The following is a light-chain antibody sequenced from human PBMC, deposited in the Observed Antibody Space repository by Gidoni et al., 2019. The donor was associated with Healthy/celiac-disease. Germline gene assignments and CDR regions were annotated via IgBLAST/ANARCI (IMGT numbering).Light chain of an antibody. J-gene: IGKJ2*01. CDR1: QSVSSN. CDR2: GAS. Sequence: ELVMPQSPATLSVSPGERATLSCRASQSVSSNLAWYQQKPGQAPRLLIYGASTRATGIPARFRGSGSGTEFTLTISSLQSEDFAVYYCQQYNNWPPYTFXXXTKLEIK. V-gene: IGKV3-15*01. CDR3: QQYNNWPPYT.